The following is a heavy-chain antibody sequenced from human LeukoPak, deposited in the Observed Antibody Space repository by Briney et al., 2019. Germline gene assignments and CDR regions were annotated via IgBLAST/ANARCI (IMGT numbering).Heavy chain of an antibody. CDR1: GDSIGSSSYY. CDR2: IYYSGST. J-gene: IGHJ4*02. D-gene: IGHD4-23*01. CDR3: ARGRNNYGANSEIGY. V-gene: IGHV4-39*07. Sequence: SETLSLTCTVSGDSIGSSSYYWGWIRQPPGEGLEWIGSIYYSGSTYYNPSLKSRVTISVDTSRDQFSLKLSSVTAADTAIYYCARGRNNYGANSEIGYWGQGTLVTVSS.